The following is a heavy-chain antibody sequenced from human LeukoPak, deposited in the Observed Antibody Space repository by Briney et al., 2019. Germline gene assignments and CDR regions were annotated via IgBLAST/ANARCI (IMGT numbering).Heavy chain of an antibody. CDR3: ARHGGRLGIGWFDP. CDR1: GSSMSSYY. CDR2: LYYSGNT. Sequence: SETLSLTCTVSGSSMSSYYWSWIRQPPGKGLEWIGYLYYSGNTNYNPSLKSRVTISVDASKNQSSLKLSSVTAADTAIYYCARHGGRLGIGWFDPWGQGTLVTVSS. D-gene: IGHD7-27*01. V-gene: IGHV4-59*08. J-gene: IGHJ5*02.